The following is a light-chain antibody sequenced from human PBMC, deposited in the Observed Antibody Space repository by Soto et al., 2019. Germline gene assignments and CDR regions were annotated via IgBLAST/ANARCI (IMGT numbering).Light chain of an antibody. CDR1: SSDVGGYNF. V-gene: IGLV2-11*01. CDR2: DVT. CDR3: CSYAGTYTLWV. Sequence: QSVLTQPRSVSGSPGQSVTISCTGTSSDVGGYNFVSWYQQYPGKAPKLIIYDVTKRPSGVPDRFSGSKSGNTASLTISGLQAEDEADYYCCSYAGTYTLWVFGGGTQLTAL. J-gene: IGLJ3*02.